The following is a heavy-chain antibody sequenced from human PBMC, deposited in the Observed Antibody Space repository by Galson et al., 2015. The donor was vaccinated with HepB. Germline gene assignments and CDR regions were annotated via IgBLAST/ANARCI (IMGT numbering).Heavy chain of an antibody. CDR2: ISAKKGNT. J-gene: IGHJ4*02. CDR1: GYSFSNYG. Sequence: SVKVSCKASGYSFSNYGITWVRQASGQGLEWMGWISAKKGNTNYAQKFQDRVVMTTDTSTSTAFMELRSLRSDDTAVYYCVREHMPGPWGDYCGQRTPVTVSA. V-gene: IGHV1-18*01. CDR3: VREHMPGPWGDY. D-gene: IGHD3-16*01.